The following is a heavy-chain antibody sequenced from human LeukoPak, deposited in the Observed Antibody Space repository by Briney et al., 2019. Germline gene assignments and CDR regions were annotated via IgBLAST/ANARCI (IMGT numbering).Heavy chain of an antibody. J-gene: IGHJ4*02. V-gene: IGHV3-9*01. CDR2: ISWNSGSI. Sequence: GRSLRLSCAASGFTFDDYAMPWVRQAPGKGLEWVSGISWNSGSIGYADSVKGRFTISRDNAKNSLYLQMNSLRAEDTALYSCAKGRSLYYFDYWGQGNLVTVSS. CDR3: AKGRSLYYFDY. CDR1: GFTFDDYA.